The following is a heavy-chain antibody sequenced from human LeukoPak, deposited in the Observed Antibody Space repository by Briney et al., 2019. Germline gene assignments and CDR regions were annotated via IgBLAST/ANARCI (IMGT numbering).Heavy chain of an antibody. CDR2: IRYDGSKK. Sequence: PGGSLRLSCAASGFTFSSYGMNWVRQAPGKGLEGVAFIRYDGSKKYSADSVKGRFTISRDNSKNTLYLQMNSLRAEDTAVYYCAKDYNRAYYYGSGFDYWGQGTLVTVSS. CDR1: GFTFSSYG. V-gene: IGHV3-30*02. D-gene: IGHD3-10*01. J-gene: IGHJ4*02. CDR3: AKDYNRAYYYGSGFDY.